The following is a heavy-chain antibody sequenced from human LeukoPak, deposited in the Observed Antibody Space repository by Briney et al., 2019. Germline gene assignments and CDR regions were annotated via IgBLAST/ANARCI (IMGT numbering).Heavy chain of an antibody. CDR3: AKDSDYYHSSGYYYAYFQH. J-gene: IGHJ1*01. CDR2: ISSSSSTI. V-gene: IGHV3-48*02. CDR1: GFTFSIYE. Sequence: PGGSLRLSCAASGFTFSIYEMNWVRQAPGKGLEWVSYISSSSSTIYYADSVKGRFTISRDNAKNSLYLQMNSLRDEDTAVYYCAKDSDYYHSSGYYYAYFQHWGQGALVTVSS. D-gene: IGHD3-22*01.